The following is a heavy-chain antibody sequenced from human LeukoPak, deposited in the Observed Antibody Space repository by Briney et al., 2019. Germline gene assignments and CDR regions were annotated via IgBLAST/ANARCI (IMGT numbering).Heavy chain of an antibody. Sequence: GGSLRLSCAASGFTFSSYSMNWVRQAPGKGLEWVSYITYSGSTIYYADSVKGRFTISRDNAKNSLYLQMNSLRAEDTAVYYCAKGSPNMVWDFDYWGQGTLVTVSS. CDR3: AKGSPNMVWDFDY. V-gene: IGHV3-48*01. D-gene: IGHD2/OR15-2a*01. J-gene: IGHJ4*02. CDR2: ITYSGSTI. CDR1: GFTFSSYS.